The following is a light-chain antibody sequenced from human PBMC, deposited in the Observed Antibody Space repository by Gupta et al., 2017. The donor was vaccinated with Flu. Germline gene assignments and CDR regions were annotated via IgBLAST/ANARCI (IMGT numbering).Light chain of an antibody. CDR1: QSIGNS. J-gene: IGKJ1*01. CDR2: KTS. Sequence: GDRVTSTSRASQSIGNSLAWYKQEPGKAPKLLGSKTSGLESGVRSRFSGSGSGTEFTLTIGSLEPDDFATYHCQQYNTYSTFGQGTKVEI. CDR3: QQYNTYST. V-gene: IGKV1-5*03.